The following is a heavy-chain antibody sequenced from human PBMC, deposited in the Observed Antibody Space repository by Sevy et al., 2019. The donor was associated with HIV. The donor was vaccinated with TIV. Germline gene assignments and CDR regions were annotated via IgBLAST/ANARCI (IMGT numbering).Heavy chain of an antibody. Sequence: GESLKISCKASGYRFTSYWIGWVRQMPGKGLEWMGITYPGDSDTRYSPSFQGQVTIPADKSISTAYLQGSSLKASDTAMYYCARQYYGSGSYYNSFFDYCGQGTLVTVSS. D-gene: IGHD3-10*01. CDR1: GYRFTSYW. J-gene: IGHJ4*02. CDR2: TYPGDSDT. V-gene: IGHV5-51*01. CDR3: ARQYYGSGSYYNSFFDY.